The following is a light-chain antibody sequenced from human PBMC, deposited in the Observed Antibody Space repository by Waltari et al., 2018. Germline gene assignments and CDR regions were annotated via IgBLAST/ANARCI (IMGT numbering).Light chain of an antibody. Sequence: QSVLTQQPPVSAAPGQKVPISCSGSSPNIGRYSVSWYQQLPGTAPKLLIYDPSNRPSGIPDRFSGSKSGTSATLGITGLQTGDEAEYYCGTWDNNLSPGGVFGGGTKLTVL. CDR3: GTWDNNLSPGGV. V-gene: IGLV1-51*01. CDR1: SPNIGRYS. J-gene: IGLJ3*02. CDR2: DPS.